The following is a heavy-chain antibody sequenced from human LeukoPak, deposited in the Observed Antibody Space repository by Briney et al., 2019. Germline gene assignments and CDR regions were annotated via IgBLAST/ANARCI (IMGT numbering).Heavy chain of an antibody. V-gene: IGHV3-33*01. J-gene: IGHJ3*02. Sequence: PGGSLRLSCAASGFTFSSYGMHWVRQAPGKGLEWVAVIWYDGSNKYYADSVKGRLTVSRDNSKNTLYLQMNSLRAEDTAVYYCARVCGGDCFNDAFDIWGQGTMVTVSS. CDR1: GFTFSSYG. CDR2: IWYDGSNK. D-gene: IGHD2-21*02. CDR3: ARVCGGDCFNDAFDI.